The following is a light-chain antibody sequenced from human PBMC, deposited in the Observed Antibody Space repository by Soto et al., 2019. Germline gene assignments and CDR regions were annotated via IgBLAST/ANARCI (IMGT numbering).Light chain of an antibody. J-gene: IGLJ3*02. CDR1: SSDVGGHNY. CDR3: NSYTSSSTWV. Sequence: QSALTQPASVSGSPGQSITISCTGTSSDVGGHNYVSWYQQNPGKAPKLMIFEVNRRASGVSHRFSGSKSGNTASLTISGLQAEDEADYYCNSYTSSSTWVFGGGTKVTVL. CDR2: EVN. V-gene: IGLV2-14*01.